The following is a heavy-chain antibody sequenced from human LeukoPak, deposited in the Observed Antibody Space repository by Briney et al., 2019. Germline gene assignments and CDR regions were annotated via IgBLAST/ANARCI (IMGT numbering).Heavy chain of an antibody. V-gene: IGHV4-59*01. CDR1: GGSTSGYY. J-gene: IGHJ4*02. CDR3: ARGWDGIAVAGSFDY. Sequence: PSETLSLTCTVSGGSTSGYYWSCIRPPPGKGLGWIGDIYYSGSTNYNPSLTSRVSMSVDTSKNQFSLKLNSVTAADTAVYYCARGWDGIAVAGSFDYWGQRTLGTVSS. CDR2: IYYSGST. D-gene: IGHD6-19*01.